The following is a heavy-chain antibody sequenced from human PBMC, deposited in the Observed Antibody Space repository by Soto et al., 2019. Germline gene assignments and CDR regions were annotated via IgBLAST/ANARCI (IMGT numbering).Heavy chain of an antibody. Sequence: PGGSLRLSCAASGFTFDNHWMSWVRQAPGKRLEWVANIKKDGSEKYYAGSVRGRFTISRDNSKNTLTLQMNSLRADDTAVYYCAKESGGGIGMVTSYFDDWGQGALVTVSS. D-gene: IGHD5-18*01. CDR1: GFTFDNHW. J-gene: IGHJ4*02. V-gene: IGHV3-7*03. CDR3: AKESGGGIGMVTSYFDD. CDR2: IKKDGSEK.